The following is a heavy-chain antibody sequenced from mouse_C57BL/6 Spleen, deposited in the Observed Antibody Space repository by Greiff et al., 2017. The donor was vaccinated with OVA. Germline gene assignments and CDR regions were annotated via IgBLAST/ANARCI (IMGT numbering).Heavy chain of an antibody. CDR3: ARWDYDSYFDD. J-gene: IGHJ2*01. Sequence: QVQLQQPGAELVMPGASVKLSCKASGYTFTSYWMHWVKQRPGQGLEWIGEIDPSDSYPNYNQKFTGKSTLTVDKSCSTTNMQLSSLTSEDSAVYYCARWDYDSYFDDWGQGTTLTVSS. CDR1: GYTFTSYW. D-gene: IGHD1-1*01. V-gene: IGHV1-69*01. CDR2: IDPSDSYP.